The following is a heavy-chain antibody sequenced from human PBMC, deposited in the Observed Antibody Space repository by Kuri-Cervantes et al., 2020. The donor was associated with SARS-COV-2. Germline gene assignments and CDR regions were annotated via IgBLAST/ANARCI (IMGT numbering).Heavy chain of an antibody. V-gene: IGHV3-30-3*01. CDR2: ISYDGSNK. J-gene: IGHJ6*02. CDR1: GFTFSSYA. CDR3: ARGAVAGTLYYYYCGMNV. D-gene: IGHD6-19*01. Sequence: GESLKISCAASGFTFSSYAMHWVRQAPGKGLEWVAVISYDGSNKYYADSVKGRFTISRDNSKNTLYLQMNSLRAEDTAVYYCARGAVAGTLYYYYCGMNVWGQGTMVTVSS.